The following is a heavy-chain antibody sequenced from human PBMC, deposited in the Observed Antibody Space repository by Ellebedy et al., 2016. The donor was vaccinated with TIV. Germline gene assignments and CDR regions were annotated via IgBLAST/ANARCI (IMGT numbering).Heavy chain of an antibody. CDR2: IDHSGST. J-gene: IGHJ6*02. D-gene: IGHD3-9*01. Sequence: SETLSLTCAVYGGFFSGYYWTWIRQPPGKGLEWIGEIDHSGSTNYNPSLRSRVTISVDTSKNQFSLKETSVTAADTAVYYCATNRYYDILTGANAQNYYYYYGMDVWGQGTTVTVSS. V-gene: IGHV4-34*01. CDR1: GGFFSGYY. CDR3: ATNRYYDILTGANAQNYYYYYGMDV.